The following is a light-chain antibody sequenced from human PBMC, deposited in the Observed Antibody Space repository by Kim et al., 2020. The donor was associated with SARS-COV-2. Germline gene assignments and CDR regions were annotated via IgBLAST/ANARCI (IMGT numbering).Light chain of an antibody. CDR3: SSYTTSSTVV. V-gene: IGLV2-14*03. CDR1: SSDVGGYNF. Sequence: QSALTQPASVSGSPGQSITISCTGSSSDVGGYNFVSWYQHHPGIAPKLMLYDVTKRPSGVSDRFSGSKSGNTASLTISGLQAEDEADYYCSSYTTSSTVVFGGGTQLTVL. J-gene: IGLJ2*01. CDR2: DVT.